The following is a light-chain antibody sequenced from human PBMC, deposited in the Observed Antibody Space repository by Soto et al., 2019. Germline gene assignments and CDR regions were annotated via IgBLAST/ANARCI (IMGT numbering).Light chain of an antibody. Sequence: QSVLTQPPSASGTPGQRVTISCSGSSSNIGSNYVYWYQQVPGTTPKPLIYKNNQRPSGVPDRFSGSKSGTSASLAISGLRSDDEADYYCAVWDDSLSGREVFGGGTKLTVL. CDR2: KNN. V-gene: IGLV1-47*01. CDR3: AVWDDSLSGREV. J-gene: IGLJ2*01. CDR1: SSNIGSNY.